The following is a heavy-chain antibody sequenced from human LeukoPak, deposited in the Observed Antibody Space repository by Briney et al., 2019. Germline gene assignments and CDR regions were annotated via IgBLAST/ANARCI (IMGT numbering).Heavy chain of an antibody. V-gene: IGHV3-74*01. D-gene: IGHD4-23*01. J-gene: IGHJ4*02. CDR1: GFTFTSYW. Sequence: GGTLRLSCAASGFTFTSYWMHSVRQAPGRGLVWVSRIIGDGSTTTYADSVKGRFTISRDNAKNTLYLQMNSLRAEDTAVYYCARGESGGNYFRWGQGTLVTVSS. CDR2: IIGDGSTT. CDR3: ARGESGGNYFR.